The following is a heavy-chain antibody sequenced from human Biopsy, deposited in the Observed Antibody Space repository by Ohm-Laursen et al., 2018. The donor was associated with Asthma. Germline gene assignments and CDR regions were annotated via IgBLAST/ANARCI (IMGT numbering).Heavy chain of an antibody. J-gene: IGHJ1*01. CDR2: IKHDGAEK. CDR3: ARTFHFWSPYHAEHYQL. Sequence: SLSLSCSASGFTVCDYWLSWVRQVPGKGLEWEANIKHDGAEKNHVDSLKGRFTISRDNAKNSLYLQMNSLRAEDTAVYYCARTFHFWSPYHAEHYQLWGQGTLVTVPS. V-gene: IGHV3-7*01. D-gene: IGHD3-3*02. CDR1: GFTVCDYW.